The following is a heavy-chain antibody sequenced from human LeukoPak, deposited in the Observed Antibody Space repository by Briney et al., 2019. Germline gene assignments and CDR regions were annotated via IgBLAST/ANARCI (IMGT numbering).Heavy chain of an antibody. D-gene: IGHD3-9*01. J-gene: IGHJ6*02. CDR2: INPNSGGT. CDR3: ARSYYDILTGNYYYHGMDV. V-gene: IGHV1-2*02. CDR1: GYTFTVYY. Sequence: ASVKGSCKASGYTFTVYYMHWVRQAPGQGLEWMGWINPNSGGTSYAQKFQGRVAMTRDTSISTAYMELSRLRSDDTAVYYCARSYYDILTGNYYYHGMDVWGQGTTVTVSS.